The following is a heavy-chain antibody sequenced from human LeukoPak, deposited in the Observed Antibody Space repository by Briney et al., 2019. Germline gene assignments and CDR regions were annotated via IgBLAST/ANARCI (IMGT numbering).Heavy chain of an antibody. CDR2: ISAYNGNT. V-gene: IGHV1-18*01. D-gene: IGHD3/OR15-3a*01. CDR1: GYTFTSYG. Sequence: GASVKVSCKASGYTFTSYGISWVRQAPGQGLEWMGWISAYNGNTNYAQKLQGRVTMTTDTSTSTAYMELRSLRSDDTPVYYCARDGGLVYYYYYMDVWGKGTTVTVSS. J-gene: IGHJ6*03. CDR3: ARDGGLVYYYYYMDV.